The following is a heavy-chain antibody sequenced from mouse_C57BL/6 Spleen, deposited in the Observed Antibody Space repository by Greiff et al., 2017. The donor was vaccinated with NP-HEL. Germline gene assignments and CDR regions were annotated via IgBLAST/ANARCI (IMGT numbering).Heavy chain of an antibody. CDR2: IYPGDGAT. J-gene: IGHJ2*01. CDR1: GYAFSSSW. V-gene: IGHV1-82*01. D-gene: IGHD2-3*01. Sequence: VQLQQSGPELVKPGASVKISCKASGYAFSSSWMNWVKQRPGKGLEWIGRIYPGDGATNYNGKFKGKATLTADKSSSTAYMQLSRLTSEDSAVYFCARMVIYDGYYDYWGQGTTLTVSS. CDR3: ARMVIYDGYYDY.